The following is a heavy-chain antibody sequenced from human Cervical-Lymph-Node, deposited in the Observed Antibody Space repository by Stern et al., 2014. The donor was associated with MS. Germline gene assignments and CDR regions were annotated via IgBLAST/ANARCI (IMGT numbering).Heavy chain of an antibody. CDR2: IKPSGTTT. Sequence: VQLVQSGAEVKKPGASVKVSCKASGFTFTRHYIHWVRQAPGQGLEWMGVIKPSGTTTSYAQKFQGRLTLTRDTSTSTIYMELSGLRSDDTAVYYCAREKPNFGVVITFGAGMDVWGQGTTVTVSS. CDR1: GFTFTRHY. J-gene: IGHJ6*02. V-gene: IGHV1-46*01. CDR3: AREKPNFGVVITFGAGMDV. D-gene: IGHD3-3*01.